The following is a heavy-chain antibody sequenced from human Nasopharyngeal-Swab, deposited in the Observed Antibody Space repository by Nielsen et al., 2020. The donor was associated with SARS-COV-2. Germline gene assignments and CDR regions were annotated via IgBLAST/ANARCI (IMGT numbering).Heavy chain of an antibody. CDR2: ISHSGLT. CDR3: ARVPAGCSSTSCYLTD. Sequence: SETLSLTCTVSGGSLTSSSYYWGWIRQPPGKGLEWIGEISHSGLTNYNPSLKSPVAISIDNSKNQFSLRLNSMTAADTAVYHCARVPAGCSSTSCYLTDWGQGILVTVSS. CDR1: GGSLTSSSYY. D-gene: IGHD2-2*01. J-gene: IGHJ4*02. V-gene: IGHV4-39*07.